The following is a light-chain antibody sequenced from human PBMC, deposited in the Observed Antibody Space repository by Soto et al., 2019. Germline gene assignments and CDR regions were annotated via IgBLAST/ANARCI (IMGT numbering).Light chain of an antibody. CDR2: EVI. CDR3: SSYAGSNNFEV. CDR1: SSDVGGYNY. J-gene: IGLJ2*01. V-gene: IGLV2-8*01. Sequence: QAVVTQPPSASGSPGQSVTISCTGTSSDVGGYNYVSWYQQHPGKAPKVMIYEVIKRPPGVPDRFSGSKSGNTASLTVSGLQAEDEADYYCSSYAGSNNFEVFGGGTKLTVL.